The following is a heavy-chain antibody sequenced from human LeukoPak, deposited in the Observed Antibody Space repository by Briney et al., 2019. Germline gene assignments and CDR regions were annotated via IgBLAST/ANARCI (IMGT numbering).Heavy chain of an antibody. J-gene: IGHJ5*02. CDR2: IIPIFGTA. D-gene: IGHD5-18*01. CDR1: GGTFSSYA. Sequence: ASVKVSCKASGGTFSSYAISWVRQAPGQGLEWMGGIIPIFGTANYAQKFQGRVTITTDESTSTAYMELSSLRSEDTAVYYCARDYDSYGYNWFDPWGQGTLVTVSS. V-gene: IGHV1-69*05. CDR3: ARDYDSYGYNWFDP.